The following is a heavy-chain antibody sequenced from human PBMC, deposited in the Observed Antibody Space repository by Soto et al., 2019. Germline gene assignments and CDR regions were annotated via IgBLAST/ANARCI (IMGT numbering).Heavy chain of an antibody. D-gene: IGHD2-15*01. CDR2: INPNSGGT. J-gene: IGHJ3*02. Sequence: ASVKVSCKASGYTFTGYYMHWVRQAPGQGLEWMGWINPNSGGTNYAQKFQGRVTMTRDTSISTAYMELCRLRSDDTAVYYCAKDRMNHNSVWDPFDIWGQGTMVTVSS. CDR3: AKDRMNHNSVWDPFDI. V-gene: IGHV1-2*02. CDR1: GYTFTGYY.